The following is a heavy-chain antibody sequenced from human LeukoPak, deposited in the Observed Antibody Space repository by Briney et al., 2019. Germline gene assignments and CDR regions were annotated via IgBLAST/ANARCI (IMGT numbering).Heavy chain of an antibody. J-gene: IGHJ4*02. CDR1: GFTFSSYG. V-gene: IGHV3-33*01. Sequence: GGSLRLSCAASGFTFSSYGMHWVRQAPGKGLEWVAVIWYDGSNKYYADSVKGRFTISRDNAKSTLYLQMNSLRAEDTAVYYCARSRGYSYGGFDYWGQGTLVTVSS. CDR2: IWYDGSNK. CDR3: ARSRGYSYGGFDY. D-gene: IGHD5-18*01.